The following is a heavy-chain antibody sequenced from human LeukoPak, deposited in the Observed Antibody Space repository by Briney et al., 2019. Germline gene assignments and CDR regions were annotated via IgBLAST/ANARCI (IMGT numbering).Heavy chain of an antibody. CDR3: ANPNRGKHSSSWYRGFDS. D-gene: IGHD6-13*01. CDR2: MSGSAGNT. J-gene: IGHJ4*02. V-gene: IGHV3-23*01. Sequence: GGSLRLSCAASGFTFSIYAMSWVRQAPGKGREWVSGMSGSAGNTYYADSVKGRFTISRDNSKNTLYLQMNSLRAEDTAIYYCANPNRGKHSSSWYRGFDSWGQGTLVSVSS. CDR1: GFTFSIYA.